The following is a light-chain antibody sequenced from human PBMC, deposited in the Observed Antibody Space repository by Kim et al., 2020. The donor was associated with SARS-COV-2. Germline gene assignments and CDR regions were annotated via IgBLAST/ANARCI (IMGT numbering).Light chain of an antibody. J-gene: IGLJ3*02. CDR2: KDA. CDR3: HSYDDTVWV. V-gene: IGLV6-57*01. Sequence: NPVIISVTRSSGDIGNNYVQWCRQRQATPPTTLINKDARRPSGVPRRFSGSLNTSTNSASLTISGLETEDEADYYCHSYDDTVWVFGGGTQLTVL. CDR1: SGDIGNNY.